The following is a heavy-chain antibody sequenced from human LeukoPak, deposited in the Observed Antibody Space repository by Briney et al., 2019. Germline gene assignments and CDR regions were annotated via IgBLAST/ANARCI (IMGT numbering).Heavy chain of an antibody. D-gene: IGHD2-15*01. V-gene: IGHV3-74*01. CDR2: INSDGSNT. CDR1: GFTFSSYW. Sequence: GGSLTLSCAASGFTFSSYWMHWVRQAPGKGLVWVSRINSDGSNTSYADSVKGRFTISRDNAKNTLYLQMNSLRAEDTAVYYCARDSSGGSLDYWGQGTLVTVSS. CDR3: ARDSSGGSLDY. J-gene: IGHJ4*02.